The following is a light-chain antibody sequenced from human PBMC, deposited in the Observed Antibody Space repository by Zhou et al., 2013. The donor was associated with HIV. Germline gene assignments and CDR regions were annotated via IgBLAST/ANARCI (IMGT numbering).Light chain of an antibody. CDR2: AAS. V-gene: IGKV1-12*01. J-gene: IGKJ4*01. Sequence: DMEMTQSPSSVSASVGDRVTITCRASQGISSYLAWYQQKPGRAPKLLIYAASSLESGVPSRFSGSGSGTEFTLTITSLQPDDFATYYCQQYKSYWLTFGGGTKVEI. CDR3: QQYKSYWLT. CDR1: QGISSY.